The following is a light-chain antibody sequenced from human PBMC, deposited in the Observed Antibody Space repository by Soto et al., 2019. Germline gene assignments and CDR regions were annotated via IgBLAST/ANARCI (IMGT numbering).Light chain of an antibody. J-gene: IGLJ3*02. Sequence: SYELTQAPSVSVAPGQTARITCGGNTIGSKDVNWYQQKPAQAPLLVVSDDSGRPSGIPERFSGSSSESTATLTISRVEVGDEADYYCQVWDTDTDHWLFGGGTKLTVL. V-gene: IGLV3-21*02. CDR2: DDS. CDR1: TIGSKD. CDR3: QVWDTDTDHWL.